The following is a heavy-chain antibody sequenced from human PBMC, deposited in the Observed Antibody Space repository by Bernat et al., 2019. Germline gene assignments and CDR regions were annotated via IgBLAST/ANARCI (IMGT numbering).Heavy chain of an antibody. CDR3: ARDDYIWGSYQGDAFDI. CDR2: INSDGSST. D-gene: IGHD3-16*02. CDR1: GFTFSSYW. J-gene: IGHJ3*02. Sequence: EVQLVESGGGLVQPGGSLRLSCAASGFTFSSYWMHWVRQAPGKGLVWVSRINSDGSSTSYAGSGKGRFTISRDNAKNTLYLQMNSLRAEDTAVYYCARDDYIWGSYQGDAFDIWGQGTMVTVSS. V-gene: IGHV3-74*01.